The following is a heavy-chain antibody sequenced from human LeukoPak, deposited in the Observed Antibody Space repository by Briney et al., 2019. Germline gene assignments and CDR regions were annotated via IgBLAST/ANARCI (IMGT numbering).Heavy chain of an antibody. D-gene: IGHD5-24*01. J-gene: IGHJ4*02. Sequence: ASVKVSCKASEDSSTDFYMHWVRQAPGQSFEWMGYIRSTTGDTNYAQKFQGRVTMTRDRSISTGFMELSGLNSDDTALYYCARDPIRADGYNLDLWGQGTLVTVSS. CDR1: EDSSTDFY. CDR3: ARDPIRADGYNLDL. CDR2: IRSTTGDT. V-gene: IGHV1-2*02.